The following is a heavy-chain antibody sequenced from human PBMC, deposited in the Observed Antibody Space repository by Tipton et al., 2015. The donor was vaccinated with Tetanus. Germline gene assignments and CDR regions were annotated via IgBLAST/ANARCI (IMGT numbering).Heavy chain of an antibody. CDR3: ARQADNWFDP. CDR2: IYHTGGS. V-gene: IGHV4-39*01. CDR1: GGSVSNSSLY. Sequence: TLSLTCSVSGGSVSNSSLYWGWIRQPPGKGLEWIGGIYHTGGSYYLPSFKSRVTLSVDTSKRQFSLKLTSVTAIDTAIYYCARQADNWFDPWGQGTLVTVSS. J-gene: IGHJ5*02.